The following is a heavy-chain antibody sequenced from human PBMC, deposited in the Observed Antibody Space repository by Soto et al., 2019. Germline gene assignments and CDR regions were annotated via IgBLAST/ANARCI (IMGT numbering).Heavy chain of an antibody. CDR2: IYTSGST. Sequence: SETLSLTCTVSGGSISSYYCSWIRQPAGKGLEWIGRIYTSGSTNYNPSLRSRVTMSVDTSKNQFSLKLSSVTAADTAVYYCARDGYSSSWYWFDPWGQGTLVTVSS. CDR3: ARDGYSSSWYWFDP. D-gene: IGHD6-13*01. CDR1: GGSISSYY. J-gene: IGHJ5*02. V-gene: IGHV4-4*07.